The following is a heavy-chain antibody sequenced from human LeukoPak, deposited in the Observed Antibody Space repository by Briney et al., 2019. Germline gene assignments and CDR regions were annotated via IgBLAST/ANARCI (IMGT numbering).Heavy chain of an antibody. J-gene: IGHJ6*02. V-gene: IGHV3-48*03. CDR2: IHSSGSTI. CDR1: GFTFSSYH. Sequence: GGSLILSCAASGFTFSSYHMNWVRQAPGKGLEWVSYIHSSGSTIYYADSVKGRFTISRDNAKNSLYLQMNSLRAEDTAVYHCARDGTTVITNYYYGMDVWGQGTTVTVSS. D-gene: IGHD4-17*01. CDR3: ARDGTTVITNYYYGMDV.